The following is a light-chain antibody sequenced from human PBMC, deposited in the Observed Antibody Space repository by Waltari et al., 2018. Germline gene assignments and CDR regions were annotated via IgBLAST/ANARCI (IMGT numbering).Light chain of an antibody. CDR2: QDV. CDR3: QAWDGTTVV. CDR1: ELGAQY. J-gene: IGLJ2*01. Sequence: SYEVTQPPSVSVSPGQTASITCPGDELGAQYVWWYQQKPGQSPVVVIYQDVKRPSGIPERFSGSSSGNTATLTIGGTQAMDEADYYCQAWDGTTVVFGGGTKVTVL. V-gene: IGLV3-1*01.